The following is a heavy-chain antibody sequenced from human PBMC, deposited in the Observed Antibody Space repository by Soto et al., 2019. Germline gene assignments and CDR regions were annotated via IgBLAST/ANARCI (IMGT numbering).Heavy chain of an antibody. Sequence: GGSLRLSCAASGFTFSSYSMNWVRQAPGKGLEWVSSISSRSYIYYAEALKGRFTNARDNAKNSLYLQMNSLRDEDTAVYYCARDEDNDYGDYADYWGQGTLVTVSS. CDR1: GFTFSSYS. CDR2: ISSRSYI. CDR3: ARDEDNDYGDYADY. J-gene: IGHJ4*02. V-gene: IGHV3-21*01. D-gene: IGHD4-17*01.